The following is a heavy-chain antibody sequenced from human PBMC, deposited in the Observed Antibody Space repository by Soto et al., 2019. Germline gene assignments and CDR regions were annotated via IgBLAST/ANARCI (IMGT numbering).Heavy chain of an antibody. D-gene: IGHD6-19*01. CDR1: GGSISSYY. CDR2: IYYSGST. Sequence: SETLSLTCTVSGGSISSYYWSWIRQPPGKGLEWIGYIYYSGSTNYNPSLKSRVTISVDTSKNQFSLKLSSVTAADTAVYYCARFVAVAGDYYYYYYGMDVWGQGTTVTVSS. V-gene: IGHV4-59*12. CDR3: ARFVAVAGDYYYYYYGMDV. J-gene: IGHJ6*02.